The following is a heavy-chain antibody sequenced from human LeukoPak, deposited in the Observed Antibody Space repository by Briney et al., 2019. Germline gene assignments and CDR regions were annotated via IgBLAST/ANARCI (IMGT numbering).Heavy chain of an antibody. CDR3: ARGDAFSGDH. J-gene: IGHJ4*02. V-gene: IGHV3-7*04. CDR1: GFTFGNFW. CDR2: IHPEGDEK. Sequence: GSLRLSCVASGFTFGNFWMSWVRHSPGRGLEWVANIHPEGDEKYHVESVMGRFTISRDNAESSLFLQMNGLRAEDTAVYYCARGDAFSGDHWGQGTLVTVSS.